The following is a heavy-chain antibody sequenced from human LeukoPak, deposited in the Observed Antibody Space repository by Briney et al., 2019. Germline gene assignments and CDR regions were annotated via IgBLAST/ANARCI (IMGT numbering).Heavy chain of an antibody. CDR3: TRGGDIVVVPAAMDYCYGMDV. J-gene: IGHJ6*02. CDR2: IKGDGIST. D-gene: IGHD2-2*01. Sequence: GGSLRLSCAASGFDFSSNWMHWVRHAPGQGLVWVSRIKGDGISTNYADSVKGRFTISRDIAKNTLYLQMNSLRAEDTAVYYCTRGGDIVVVPAAMDYCYGMDVWGQGTTVTVSS. CDR1: GFDFSSNW. V-gene: IGHV3-74*01.